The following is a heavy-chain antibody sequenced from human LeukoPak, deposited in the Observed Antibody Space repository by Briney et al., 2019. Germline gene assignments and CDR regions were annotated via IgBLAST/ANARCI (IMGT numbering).Heavy chain of an antibody. CDR1: GGSISSYY. Sequence: SETLSLTCTVSGGSISSYYWSWIRQPPGKGLEWIGYIYYSGSTNYNPSLKSRVTISVDTSKNQFSLKLSSVTAADTAVYYCARASWYYGSGSYVDYWGQGTLVTVSS. V-gene: IGHV4-59*01. J-gene: IGHJ4*02. D-gene: IGHD3-10*01. CDR3: ARASWYYGSGSYVDY. CDR2: IYYSGST.